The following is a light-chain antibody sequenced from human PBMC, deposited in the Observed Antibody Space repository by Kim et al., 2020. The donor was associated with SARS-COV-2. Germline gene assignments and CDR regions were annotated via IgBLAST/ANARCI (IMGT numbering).Light chain of an antibody. V-gene: IGLV3-1*01. Sequence: SYELTQPPSVSVSPGQTAIITCSGDELGHQFACWYHQKPGQSPVLLIYQDNKRPSGIPERFSGSKSGNTATLTISGTQAMDEADYYCQAWDSSTADVVFGGGTQLTVL. CDR2: QDN. J-gene: IGLJ2*01. CDR3: QAWDSSTADVV. CDR1: ELGHQF.